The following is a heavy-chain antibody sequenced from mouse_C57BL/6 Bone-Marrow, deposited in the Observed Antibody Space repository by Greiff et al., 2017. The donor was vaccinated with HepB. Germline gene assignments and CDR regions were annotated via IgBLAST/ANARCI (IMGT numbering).Heavy chain of an antibody. CDR2: IRNKANNHAT. D-gene: IGHD1-1*01. Sequence: EVQLQESGGGLVQPGGSMKLSCAASGFTFSDAWMDWVRQSPEKGLEWVAEIRNKANNHATYYAESVKGRFTISRDDSKSSVYLQMNSLRAEDTGIDYCTRRGNYGSSFAYWGQGTLVTVSA. V-gene: IGHV6-6*01. CDR3: TRRGNYGSSFAY. CDR1: GFTFSDAW. J-gene: IGHJ3*01.